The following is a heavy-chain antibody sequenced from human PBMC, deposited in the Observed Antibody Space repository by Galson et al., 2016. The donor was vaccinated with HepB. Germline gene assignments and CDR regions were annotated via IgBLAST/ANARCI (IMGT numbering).Heavy chain of an antibody. CDR1: GGTFSSYA. Sequence: SVKVSCKASGGTFSSYAISWVRQAPGQGLEWMGGIIPFFGTTNSAQKFQGRVTITADKSTSTAYMELSSLSSEDTAVYYCARDLRSEYYDRSGYYWYFDLWGRGTLVTVTS. D-gene: IGHD3-22*01. V-gene: IGHV1-69*06. J-gene: IGHJ2*01. CDR2: IIPFFGTT. CDR3: ARDLRSEYYDRSGYYWYFDL.